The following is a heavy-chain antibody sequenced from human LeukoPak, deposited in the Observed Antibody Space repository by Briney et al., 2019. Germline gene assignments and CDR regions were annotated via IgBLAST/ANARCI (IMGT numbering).Heavy chain of an antibody. CDR2: IHHTGST. J-gene: IGHJ6*02. CDR1: GGSIRSGGYY. V-gene: IGHV4-31*03. CDR3: ARLVPHYYYGLDL. D-gene: IGHD2-8*02. Sequence: SRTLSLTCTISGGSIRSGGYYWSWIRQHPGKGLEWIGYIHHTGSTYYNPSLKSRLTISVDTPKNQFSLRLSSVTAADTAVYYCARLVPHYYYGLDLWGQGTTVTVSS.